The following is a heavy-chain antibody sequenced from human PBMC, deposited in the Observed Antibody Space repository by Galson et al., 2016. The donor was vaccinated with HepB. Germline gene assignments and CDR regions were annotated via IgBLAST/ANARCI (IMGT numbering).Heavy chain of an antibody. Sequence: SLRLSCAASGFTFSSYAMGWVRQAPGKGLEWVSGISGRGGSTYYADSVEGRFTISRDNSKNTLYLQMKSLRAEDTAVYYCAKSLLGVTLVSYYYGKDVWGQGTTATVSS. V-gene: IGHV3-23*01. CDR3: AKSLLGVTLVSYYYGKDV. CDR2: ISGRGGST. CDR1: GFTFSSYA. J-gene: IGHJ6*02. D-gene: IGHD2-21*02.